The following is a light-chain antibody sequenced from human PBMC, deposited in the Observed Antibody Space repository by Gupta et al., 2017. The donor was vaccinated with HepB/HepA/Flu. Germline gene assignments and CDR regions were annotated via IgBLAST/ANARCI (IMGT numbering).Light chain of an antibody. V-gene: IGLV2-14*03. CDR3: SSYSSISTVI. CDR2: DVT. CDR1: SSDVAGYNY. J-gene: IGLJ2*01. Sequence: QSALTQPASASGSPGQSITISCTGTSSDVAGYNYVSWYQQHPGKAPKLLIYDVTNRPSGVSNRFSGSKSGNTASLTLSGLQAEDEGDYYCSSYSSISTVIFGGGTELTVL.